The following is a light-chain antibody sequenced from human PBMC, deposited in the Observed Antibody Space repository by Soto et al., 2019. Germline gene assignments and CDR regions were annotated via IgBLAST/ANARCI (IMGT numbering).Light chain of an antibody. CDR3: SSYTSSSTLVV. Sequence: QSALTQPAYVSGSPGQSITISCTGTSSDVGGYNYVSWYQQHPGKAPKLMIYDVSNRPSGVSNRFSGSISGNTASLTISGLQAEDEADYYCSSYTSSSTLVVFGGGTKLTVL. J-gene: IGLJ2*01. CDR1: SSDVGGYNY. CDR2: DVS. V-gene: IGLV2-14*01.